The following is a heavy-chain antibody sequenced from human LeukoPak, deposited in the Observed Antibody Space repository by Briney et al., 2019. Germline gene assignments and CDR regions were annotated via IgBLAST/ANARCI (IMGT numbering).Heavy chain of an antibody. CDR1: GGSFSGYY. J-gene: IGHJ4*02. D-gene: IGHD1-26*01. Sequence: PSETLSLTCAVYGGSFSGYYWSWIRQPPGKGLEWIGEINHSGSTNYNPSLKSRVTISVDTSKNQFSLKLSSVTAADTAVYYCARHGRVGATLFDYWGQGTLVTVSS. V-gene: IGHV4-34*01. CDR3: ARHGRVGATLFDY. CDR2: INHSGST.